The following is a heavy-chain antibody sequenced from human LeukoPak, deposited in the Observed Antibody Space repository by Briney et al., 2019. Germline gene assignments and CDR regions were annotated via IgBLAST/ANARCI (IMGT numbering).Heavy chain of an antibody. CDR2: IKQDGSEK. J-gene: IGHJ6*03. D-gene: IGHD2-15*01. Sequence: PGGSLRLSCEASGFSFSSYWMSWVRQAPGKGPEWVANIKQDGSEKYYLDSLKGRFTVSGDNAKNSLYLQINSLRVGDTAVYFCARVGAATFYWYYMDVWGKGTTVTVSS. CDR1: GFSFSSYW. V-gene: IGHV3-7*01. CDR3: ARVGAATFYWYYMDV.